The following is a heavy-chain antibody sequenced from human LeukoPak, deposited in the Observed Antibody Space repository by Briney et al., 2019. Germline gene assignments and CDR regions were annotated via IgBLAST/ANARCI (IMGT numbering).Heavy chain of an antibody. Sequence: GGSLRLSCAASGFTFSDYYMSWIRQAPGKGLEWLAILYRDGGTTYYADSVKGRFTISRDSSKNTLYLQMNSLRAEDTAVYYCAKIIAVAGTGEDNAFDIWGQGTMVTVSS. CDR3: AKIIAVAGTGEDNAFDI. J-gene: IGHJ3*02. CDR1: GFTFSDYY. D-gene: IGHD6-13*01. V-gene: IGHV3-53*01. CDR2: LYRDGGTT.